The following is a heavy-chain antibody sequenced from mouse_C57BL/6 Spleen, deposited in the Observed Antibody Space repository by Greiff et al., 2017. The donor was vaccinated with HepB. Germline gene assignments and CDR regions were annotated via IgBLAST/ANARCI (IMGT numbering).Heavy chain of an antibody. V-gene: IGHV1-39*01. CDR1: GYSFTDYN. Sequence: EVQVVESGPELVKPGASVKISCKASGYSFTDYNMNWVKQSNGKSLEWIGVINPNYGTTSYNQKFKGKATLTVDQSSSTAYMQLNSLTSEDSAVYYCARSWITGTLYYFDYWGQGTTLTVSS. J-gene: IGHJ2*01. CDR2: INPNYGTT. CDR3: ARSWITGTLYYFDY. D-gene: IGHD4-1*01.